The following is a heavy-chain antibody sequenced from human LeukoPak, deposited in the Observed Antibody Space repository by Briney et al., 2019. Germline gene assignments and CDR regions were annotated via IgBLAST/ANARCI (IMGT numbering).Heavy chain of an antibody. J-gene: IGHJ4*02. CDR2: INHSGST. CDR1: DGSFSGYY. D-gene: IGHD3-22*01. Sequence: SETLSLTCAVYDGSFSGYYWSWIRQPPGKGLEWIGEINHSGSTNYNPSLKSRVTISVDTSKNQFSLKLSSVTAADTAVYYCARGLLLYYDSSGYYPWYFDYWGQGTLVTVSS. CDR3: ARGLLLYYDSSGYYPWYFDY. V-gene: IGHV4-34*01.